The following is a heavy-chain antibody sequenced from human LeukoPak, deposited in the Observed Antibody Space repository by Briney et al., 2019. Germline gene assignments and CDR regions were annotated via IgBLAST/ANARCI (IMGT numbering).Heavy chain of an antibody. CDR3: ATSWGPDTSAFRWGRDGMDV. CDR1: GLTFNNYA. CDR2: ISKSGDHT. Sequence: GGSLRLSCAVSGLTFNNYAMSWVRQAPGKGLEWVSAISKSGDHTYYAASAKGRFTIYRDNAKNTQYLQMNSLRAEDTAVYYCATSWGPDTSAFRWGRDGMDVWGQGTTVIVS. D-gene: IGHD3-16*01. V-gene: IGHV3-23*01. J-gene: IGHJ6*02.